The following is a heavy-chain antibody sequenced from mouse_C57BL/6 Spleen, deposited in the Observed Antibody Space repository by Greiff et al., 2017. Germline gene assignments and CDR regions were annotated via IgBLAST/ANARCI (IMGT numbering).Heavy chain of an antibody. CDR3: ARDYGSSYAMDY. Sequence: EVQLKQSGPELVKPGASVKISCKASGYTFTDYYMNWVKQSHGKSLEWIGDINPNNGGTSYNQKFKGKATLTVDKSSSTAYMELRSLTSEDSAVYYCARDYGSSYAMDYWGQGTSVTVSS. V-gene: IGHV1-26*01. CDR1: GYTFTDYY. D-gene: IGHD1-1*01. J-gene: IGHJ4*01. CDR2: INPNNGGT.